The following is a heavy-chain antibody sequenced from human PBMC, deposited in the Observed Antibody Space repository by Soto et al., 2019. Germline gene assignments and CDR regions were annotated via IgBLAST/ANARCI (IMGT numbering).Heavy chain of an antibody. CDR1: GFTFSSYS. CDR3: ARGGIQGY. J-gene: IGHJ4*02. V-gene: IGHV3-21*01. CDR2: ISSSSSYI. D-gene: IGHD5-18*01. Sequence: EVQLVESGGGLGKPGGSLRLSCAASGFTFSSYSMNWVRQAPGKGLEWVSSISSSSSYIYYADSVKGRFTISRDNAKNKLYLQINSLRAEDKAVYYCARGGIQGYWGQGTLVTVSS.